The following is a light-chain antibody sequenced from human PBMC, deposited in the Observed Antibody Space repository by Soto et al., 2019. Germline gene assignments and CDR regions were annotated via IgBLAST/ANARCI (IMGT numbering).Light chain of an antibody. CDR1: QSISSH. CDR3: QQSYSAPMYA. CDR2: DAS. J-gene: IGKJ2*01. Sequence: DIQMTQSPSSLSASVGDRVTITCRASQSISSHLNWYQQRPGTAPKLLIFDASNLQSGVPSRFSGTGSGTDFTRTISSLQPEDFATYRCQQSYSAPMYAFGQGKKRDI. V-gene: IGKV1-39*01.